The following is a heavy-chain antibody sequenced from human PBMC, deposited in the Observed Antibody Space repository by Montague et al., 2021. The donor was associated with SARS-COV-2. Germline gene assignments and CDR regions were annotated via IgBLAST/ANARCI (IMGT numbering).Heavy chain of an antibody. D-gene: IGHD3-3*01. J-gene: IGHJ4*02. CDR1: GGSMRRYY. CDR3: ARRGTGNYEILDY. CDR2: IYDSGGA. Sequence: SKTLSLTCTISGGSMRRYYWTWIRQLPGKELEWIGSIYDSGGARYNPSLKSRVSISVDASKNQFSLRVTSVTAADTAVYFCARRGTGNYEILDYWGQGILVTVSS. V-gene: IGHV4-59*01.